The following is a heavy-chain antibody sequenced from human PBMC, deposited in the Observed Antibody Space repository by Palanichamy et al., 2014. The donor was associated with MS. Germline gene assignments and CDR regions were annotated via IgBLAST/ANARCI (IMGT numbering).Heavy chain of an antibody. D-gene: IGHD3-10*01. CDR3: AKDLVADDKNYFNYMDV. CDR1: GFTFKTYA. CDR2: ISGGGGRA. V-gene: IGHV3-23*01. Sequence: EVQLLESGGGLVQPGGSLRLSCAASGFTFKTYALTWVRQAPGKGLEWVSGISGGGGRASYADSLKGRFTISRDNSKNTLYLQMNRLRAEDTAVYYCAKDLVADDKNYFNYMDVWGKGTTVTVA. J-gene: IGHJ6*03.